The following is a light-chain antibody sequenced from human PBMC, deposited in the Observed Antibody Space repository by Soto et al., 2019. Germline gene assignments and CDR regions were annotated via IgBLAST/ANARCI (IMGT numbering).Light chain of an antibody. CDR2: GAA. V-gene: IGKV3-15*01. J-gene: IGKJ2*01. CDR1: QSVGTD. CDR3: QQYNIWFLYT. Sequence: EIVMTQSPATLSLSPGDRATLSCTASQSVGTDLAWYQLKPAQAPRLLIYGAANRATGIPARFSGSGSRTEFSLTISSLQSEDFAVYYCQQYNIWFLYTFGQGTKLEIK.